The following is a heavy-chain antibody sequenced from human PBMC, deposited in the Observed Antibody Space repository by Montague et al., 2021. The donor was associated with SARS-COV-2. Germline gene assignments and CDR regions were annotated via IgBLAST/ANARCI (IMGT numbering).Heavy chain of an antibody. CDR1: GASISSANDY. V-gene: IGHV4-61*02. D-gene: IGHD6-19*01. J-gene: IGHJ6*03. Sequence: TLSLTCSVSGASISSANDYWTWIRQPAGKGLEWIGLISTSGSSSYNPSLKSRVTIILDTSKQQFSLELTPVTAADTAVYYCARDRSGMAMDGRAYYYYYMDVWGKGTTVTVSS. CDR2: ISTSGSS. CDR3: ARDRSGMAMDGRAYYYYYMDV.